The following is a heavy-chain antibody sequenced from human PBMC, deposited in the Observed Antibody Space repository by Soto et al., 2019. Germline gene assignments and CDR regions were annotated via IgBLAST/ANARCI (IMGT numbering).Heavy chain of an antibody. Sequence: QVQLVQSGAEVKKPGASVKVSCKASGYTFTSYGISWVRQAPGQGLEWMGWISGYDANTNYAQKVQGRVTMTTDTSTSTAYMELRRLRSDDMAVYYCARYDFWSGYYGITGWFDPWGQGTLVTVSS. J-gene: IGHJ5*02. D-gene: IGHD3-3*01. CDR3: ARYDFWSGYYGITGWFDP. CDR1: GYTFTSYG. CDR2: ISGYDANT. V-gene: IGHV1-18*03.